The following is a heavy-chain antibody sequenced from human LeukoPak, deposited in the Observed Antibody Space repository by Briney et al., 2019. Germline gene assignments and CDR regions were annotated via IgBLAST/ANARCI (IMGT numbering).Heavy chain of an antibody. CDR1: GGSISRSRYY. V-gene: IGHV4-39*07. CDR2: INHSGST. D-gene: IGHD3-22*01. CDR3: ARGLTPGSKYYYDSSGYP. Sequence: PSETLSLTCTVSGGSISRSRYYWGWIRQPPGKGLEWIGEINHSGSTNYNPSLKSRVTISVDTSKNQFSLKLSSVTAADTAVYYCARGLTPGSKYYYDSSGYPWGQGTLVTVSS. J-gene: IGHJ5*02.